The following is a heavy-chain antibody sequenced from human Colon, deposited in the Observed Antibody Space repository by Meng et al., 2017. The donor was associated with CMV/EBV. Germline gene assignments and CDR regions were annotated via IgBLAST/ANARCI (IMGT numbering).Heavy chain of an antibody. CDR3: AKDSGYKYLRYYFDY. J-gene: IGHJ4*01. V-gene: IGHV3-23*01. D-gene: IGHD5-18*01. CDR2: ISESGDST. CDR1: GFTFNTYG. Sequence: GESLKISCAAFGFTFNTYGMSWVRQAPGKGLEWVSVISESGDSTYHADSVKGRFTVSRDNSKSTLFLQMNSLRAEDTAVYYCAKDSGYKYLRYYFDYWGQEHWSPSPQ.